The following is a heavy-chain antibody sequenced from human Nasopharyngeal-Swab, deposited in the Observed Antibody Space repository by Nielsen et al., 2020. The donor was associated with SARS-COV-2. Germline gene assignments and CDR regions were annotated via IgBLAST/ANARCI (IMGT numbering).Heavy chain of an antibody. CDR1: GFTFDDYA. CDR3: AKEDSSSSVPDY. D-gene: IGHD6-6*01. J-gene: IGHJ4*02. CDR2: ISWNSGSI. V-gene: IGHV3-9*01. Sequence: SLKISCAASGFTFDDYAMHWVRQAPGKGLEWVSGISWNSGSIGYADCVKGRFTISRDNARNSLYLQMNSLRGEDTALYYCAKEDSSSSVPDYWGQGTLVTVSS.